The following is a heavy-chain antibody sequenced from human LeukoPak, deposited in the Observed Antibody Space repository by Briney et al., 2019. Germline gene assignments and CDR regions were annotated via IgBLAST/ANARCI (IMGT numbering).Heavy chain of an antibody. CDR1: GFTFSSYA. D-gene: IGHD6-13*01. CDR2: ISYDGGNK. CDR3: ASGGLSSSWYLHY. J-gene: IGHJ4*02. Sequence: GGSLRLSCAASGFTFSSYAMHWVRQAPGKGLEWVAVISYDGGNKYYADSVKGRFTISRDNSKNTLYLQMNSLRAEDTALYYCASGGLSSSWYLHYWGQGTLVTVSS. V-gene: IGHV3-30-3*01.